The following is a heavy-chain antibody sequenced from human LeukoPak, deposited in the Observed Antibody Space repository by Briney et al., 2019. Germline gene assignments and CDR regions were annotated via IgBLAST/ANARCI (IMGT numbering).Heavy chain of an antibody. CDR2: IKQDGSEK. V-gene: IGHV3-7*01. J-gene: IGHJ4*02. D-gene: IGHD3-10*01. CDR1: GFTFSSYW. CDR3: AKEGDMYYYGSGSLTPLDY. Sequence: GGSLRLSCAASGFTFSSYWMSWVRQAPGKGLEWVANIKQDGSEKYYVDSVKGRFTISRDNAKNSLYLQMNSLRAEDTAVYYCAKEGDMYYYGSGSLTPLDYWGQGTLVTVSS.